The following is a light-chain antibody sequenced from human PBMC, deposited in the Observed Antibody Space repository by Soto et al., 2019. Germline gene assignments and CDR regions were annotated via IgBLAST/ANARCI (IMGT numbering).Light chain of an antibody. Sequence: EIVLTQSPGTLSLSPGERATLSCRASQSVSSSYLAWYQQKPGQAPRLLIYGASSMSTGIPARYSGSGSGTDFTLTISRLEPEDCAVYYCQQYGSSPWTFGQGTKVEIK. J-gene: IGKJ1*01. CDR2: GAS. CDR3: QQYGSSPWT. CDR1: QSVSSSY. V-gene: IGKV3-20*01.